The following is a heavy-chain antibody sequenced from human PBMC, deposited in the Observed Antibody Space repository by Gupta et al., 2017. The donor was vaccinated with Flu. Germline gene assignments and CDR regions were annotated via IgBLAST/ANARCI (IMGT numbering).Heavy chain of an antibody. Sequence: EAQLLQSGGGLVQPGGSLRLSCAASGFTFSRHAMTWVRQAPGKGLEWVSAIRDSGDSPHYIDSVKGRFTISRDNSKNMLYLQINRVGVDDTAIYYCAQGAAGRGYWGQGTLVTVSS. CDR2: IRDSGDSP. D-gene: IGHD3-22*01. V-gene: IGHV3-23*02. CDR1: GFTFSRHA. CDR3: AQGAAGRGY. J-gene: IGHJ4*02.